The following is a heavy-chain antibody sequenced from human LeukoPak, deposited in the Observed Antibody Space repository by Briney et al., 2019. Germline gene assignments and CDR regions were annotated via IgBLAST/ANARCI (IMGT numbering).Heavy chain of an antibody. J-gene: IGHJ3*02. V-gene: IGHV3-48*01. CDR2: ISSSSSTI. D-gene: IGHD5-18*01. CDR3: ARASIQLWRRGDDAFDI. CDR1: GFTFSSYS. Sequence: GGSLRLSCAASGFTFSSYSMNWVRQAPGKGLEWVSYISSSSSTIYYADSVKGRFTISRDNAKNSLYLQMNSLRAEDTAVYYCARASIQLWRRGDDAFDIWGQGTMVTVSS.